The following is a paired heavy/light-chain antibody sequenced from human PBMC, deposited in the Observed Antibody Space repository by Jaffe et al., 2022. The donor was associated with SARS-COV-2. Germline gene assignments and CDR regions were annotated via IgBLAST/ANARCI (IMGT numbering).Heavy chain of an antibody. CDR2: TYYRSRWYN. CDR3: ARIETMVRGIPAFDV. CDR1: GDSVSNNHAA. Sequence: QVQLQQSGPGLVKPSQTLSLTCAISGDSVSNNHAAWYWIRQSPSRGLEWLGRTYYRSRWYNDYAESVRSRLSINPDTSKNQFSLQLNSVTPEDTAVYYCARIETMVRGIPAFDVWGQGTMVTVSS. D-gene: IGHD3-10*01. J-gene: IGHJ3*01. V-gene: IGHV6-1*01.
Light chain of an antibody. V-gene: IGKV1-39*01. CDR2: AAS. CDR1: QPVNSY. J-gene: IGKJ5*01. Sequence: DIQMTQSPSSLSASVGDRVTITCRASQPVNSYLNWYQQKPGKAPKVLIYAASNLQNGVPSRFSGSGSGTDFTLTISSLQPEDFATYYCQQSYDTPRVTFGQGTRLEIK. CDR3: QQSYDTPRVT.